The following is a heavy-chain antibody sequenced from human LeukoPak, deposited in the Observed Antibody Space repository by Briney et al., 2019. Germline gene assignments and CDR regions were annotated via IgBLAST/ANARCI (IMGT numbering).Heavy chain of an antibody. J-gene: IGHJ4*02. CDR1: GFTFSGSA. CDR3: TRLAMGGATNLDY. CDR2: IRSKANSYAT. Sequence: GGSLRLSCAASGFTFSGSAMHGVRQACGKGVEGVGRIRSKANSYATAYAASGKGNFTSARDEAKKEAYVQMNSLKTEDTAVYYCTRLAMGGATNLDYWGQGTLVPVSS. V-gene: IGHV3-73*01. D-gene: IGHD1-26*01.